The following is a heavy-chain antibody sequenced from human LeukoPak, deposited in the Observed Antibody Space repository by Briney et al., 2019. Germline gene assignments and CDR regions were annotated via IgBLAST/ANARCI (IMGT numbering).Heavy chain of an antibody. D-gene: IGHD2-2*01. CDR1: GYTFTGYY. Sequence: ASVKVSCKASGYTFTGYYMHWVRQAPGQGLEWMGWINPNSGGTNYAQKFQGWVTMTRDTSISTAYMELSRLRSDDTAVYYCARGCSSTSCSHYYMDVWGKGTTVIVSS. CDR2: INPNSGGT. CDR3: ARGCSSTSCSHYYMDV. V-gene: IGHV1-2*04. J-gene: IGHJ6*03.